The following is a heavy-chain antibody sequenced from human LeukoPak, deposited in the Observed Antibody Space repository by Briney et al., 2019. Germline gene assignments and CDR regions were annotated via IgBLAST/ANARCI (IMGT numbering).Heavy chain of an antibody. J-gene: IGHJ5*02. CDR1: GFTFSSND. Sequence: GTSLRLSCAASGFTFSSNDMHWARQAPGKGLEWVAVIWYDGNNKYYADSVKGRFTISRDNSKNTLFLQMNSLRAEDTAVYYCATDAGHWFDPWGQGTLVTVSS. CDR2: IWYDGNNK. CDR3: ATDAGHWFDP. V-gene: IGHV3-33*01.